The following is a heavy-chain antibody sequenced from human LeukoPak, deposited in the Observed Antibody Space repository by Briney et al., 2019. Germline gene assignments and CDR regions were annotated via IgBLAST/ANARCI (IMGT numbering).Heavy chain of an antibody. Sequence: SETLSLTCTVSGGSISYYYWSWIRQSPGKGLEWIGYIYYSGTTNYNPSLKSRVTISVDTSKNQFSLQLRSVTSADTAVYYCAREDPQTTVPEGMDVWGQGTTVTVSS. D-gene: IGHD4-17*01. J-gene: IGHJ6*02. CDR1: GGSISYYY. CDR3: AREDPQTTVPEGMDV. V-gene: IGHV4-59*01. CDR2: IYYSGTT.